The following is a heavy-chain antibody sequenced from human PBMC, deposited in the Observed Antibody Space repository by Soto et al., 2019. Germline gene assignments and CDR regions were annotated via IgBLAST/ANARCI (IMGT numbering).Heavy chain of an antibody. D-gene: IGHD3-9*01. V-gene: IGHV3-21*01. Sequence: GGSLRLSCAASGFTFSSYSMNWVRQAPGKGLEWVSSISSSSSYIYYADSVKGRFTISRDNAKNSLYLQMNSLRAEDTAAYYCARLPDISHPRRYYYYGMDVWGQGTTVTVSS. CDR2: ISSSSSYI. CDR3: ARLPDISHPRRYYYYGMDV. CDR1: GFTFSSYS. J-gene: IGHJ6*02.